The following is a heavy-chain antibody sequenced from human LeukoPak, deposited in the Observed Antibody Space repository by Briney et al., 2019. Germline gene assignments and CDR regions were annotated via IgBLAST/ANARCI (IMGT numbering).Heavy chain of an antibody. CDR2: ISGST. V-gene: IGHV3-23*01. CDR1: GFTFSSYA. J-gene: IGHJ4*02. CDR3: AKAGYGGYPGGYFDY. Sequence: QAGGSLRLSCAASGFTFSSYAMSWVRQAPGKGLEWVSGISGSTYYAESVKGRFTISRDTSKNTLFLQMNSLRAEDTAVYFCAKAGYGGYPGGYFDYWGQGTLVTVSS. D-gene: IGHD5-12*01.